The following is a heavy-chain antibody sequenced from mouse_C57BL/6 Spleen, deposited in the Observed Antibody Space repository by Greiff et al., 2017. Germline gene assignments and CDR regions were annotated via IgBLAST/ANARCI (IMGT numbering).Heavy chain of an antibody. CDR1: GYTFTDHT. CDR2: IYPRDGST. V-gene: IGHV1-78*01. D-gene: IGHD3-2*02. J-gene: IGHJ3*01. Sequence: VQLQESDAELVKPGASVKLSCKVSGYTFTDHTIHWMKQRPEQGLEWIGYIYPRDGSTKYNEKFKGKATLTADKSSSTAYMQLNSLTSEDSAVYFCGGSLDSSGYPFAYWGQGTLVTVSA. CDR3: GGSLDSSGYPFAY.